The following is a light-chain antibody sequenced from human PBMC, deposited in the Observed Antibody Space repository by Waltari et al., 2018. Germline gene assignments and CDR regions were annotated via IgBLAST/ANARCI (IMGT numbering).Light chain of an antibody. CDR2: AAS. CDR1: QSISSY. CDR3: QQSYSTLLT. J-gene: IGKJ4*01. Sequence: DIQMTKSLASLSASVGVRLIITCRASQSISSYLNWYQQKLGKAPKLLIYAASSLQSGVPSRFSGSGSGTDFTLTISSLQPEDFATYYCQQSYSTLLTFGGGTKVDIK. V-gene: IGKV1-39*01.